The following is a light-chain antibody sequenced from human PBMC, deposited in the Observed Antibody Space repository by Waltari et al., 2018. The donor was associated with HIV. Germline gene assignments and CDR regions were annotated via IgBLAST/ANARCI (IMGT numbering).Light chain of an antibody. CDR3: CSYVGNSIWV. CDR2: DVT. CDR1: SDDIGAYNY. J-gene: IGLJ3*02. Sequence: QSALTQPRSVSGSPGQSVTISCTGTSDDIGAYNYVPWYQQPPGKAPKIMIFDVTKRPSGVPDRFSGSKSDNTASLTISGLQGEDEADYYCCSYVGNSIWVFGGGTKLTVL. V-gene: IGLV2-11*01.